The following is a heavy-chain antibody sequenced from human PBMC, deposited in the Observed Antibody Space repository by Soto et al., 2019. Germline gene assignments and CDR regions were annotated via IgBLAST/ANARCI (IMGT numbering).Heavy chain of an antibody. Sequence: PGGSLRLSCAVSGFTLSSFGMNWVRQAPGKGLEWISFIDSSGNIRHYADYVKGRFTISRDNVQNSLYLQMNSLRDEDTAVYFCGSEPDGIPDFDYWGQGTQITV. D-gene: IGHD1-1*01. J-gene: IGHJ4*02. CDR2: IDSSGNIR. CDR3: GSEPDGIPDFDY. CDR1: GFTLSSFG. V-gene: IGHV3-48*02.